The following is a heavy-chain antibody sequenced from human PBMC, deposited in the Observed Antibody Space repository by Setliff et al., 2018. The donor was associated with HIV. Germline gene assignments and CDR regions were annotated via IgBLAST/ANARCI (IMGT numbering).Heavy chain of an antibody. CDR3: ARAMVPDSSGYYRPPAFDI. J-gene: IGHJ3*02. CDR2: ISGSGGST. Sequence: GGSLRLSCAASGFTFSSYAMSWVRQAPGKGLEWVSAISGSGGSTYYADSVKGRFTISRDNSKNTLYLQMNSLRAEDTAVYYCARAMVPDSSGYYRPPAFDIWGQGTMVTVSS. CDR1: GFTFSSYA. V-gene: IGHV3-23*01. D-gene: IGHD3-22*01.